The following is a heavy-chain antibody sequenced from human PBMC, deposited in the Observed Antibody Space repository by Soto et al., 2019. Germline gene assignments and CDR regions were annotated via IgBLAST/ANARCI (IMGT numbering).Heavy chain of an antibody. CDR2: IYYSGGT. V-gene: IGHV4-31*03. CDR1: GGSISSGGYY. CDR3: ASGVGSNFDP. D-gene: IGHD1-26*01. Sequence: SETLSLTCTVSGGSISSGGYYWSWIRQHPGKGPEWIGYIYYSGGTYYNPSLKSRVTISIDTSKNQFSLKLSSVTAADTAVYYCASGVGSNFDPWGQGPLVTVSS. J-gene: IGHJ5*02.